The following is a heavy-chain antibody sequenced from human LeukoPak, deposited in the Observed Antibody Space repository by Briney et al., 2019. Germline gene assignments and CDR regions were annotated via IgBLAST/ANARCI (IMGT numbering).Heavy chain of an antibody. D-gene: IGHD3-10*01. V-gene: IGHV3-33*01. CDR1: GVIFRSYG. CDR3: ARDLEMLRGVARHYYYAMDV. Sequence: PGRSLRLSCAASGVIFRSYGMHWVRQAPGKGLEWVAVIWSDESNKFYADSVGGRFTISRDNSKNTLYLQMNSLRAEDTAMYYCARDLEMLRGVARHYYYAMDVWGKGTTVTVSS. CDR2: IWSDESNK. J-gene: IGHJ6*04.